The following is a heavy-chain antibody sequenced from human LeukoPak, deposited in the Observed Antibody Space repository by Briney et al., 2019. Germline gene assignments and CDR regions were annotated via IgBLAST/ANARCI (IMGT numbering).Heavy chain of an antibody. Sequence: PGGSLRLSCAASGFTFSSYSMSWVRQAPGKGLEWVSYVSSSTRTIYYADSVKGRFTISRDNAKNSLYLQMNSLRAEDTAVYYCARDQDYDSSGYLVGGFDYWGQGTLVTVSS. J-gene: IGHJ4*02. CDR3: ARDQDYDSSGYLVGGFDY. D-gene: IGHD3-22*01. CDR1: GFTFSSYS. CDR2: VSSSTRTI. V-gene: IGHV3-48*04.